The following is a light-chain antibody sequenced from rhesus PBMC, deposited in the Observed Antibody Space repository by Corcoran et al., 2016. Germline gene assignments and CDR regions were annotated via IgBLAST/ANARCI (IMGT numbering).Light chain of an antibody. CDR1: HSIDTW. J-gene: IGKJ3*01. CDR3: LQDSSSPFT. Sequence: DIQMTQSPSSLSASVGDTVTITCRASHSIDTWLDWYQQKPGKAPRHLFYKAYSLQSGVPSRVSGRESGTDFTLTISSLRPEDFATFYFLQDSSSPFTFGPGTKLDIK. CDR2: KAY. V-gene: IGKV1-22*01.